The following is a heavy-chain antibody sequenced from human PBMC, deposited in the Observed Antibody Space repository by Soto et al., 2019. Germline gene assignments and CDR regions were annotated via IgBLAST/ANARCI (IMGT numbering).Heavy chain of an antibody. D-gene: IGHD3-3*01. Sequence: GESLKISCAASGFTFSSYWMSWVRQAPGKGLEWVANIKQDGSEKYYVDSVKGRFTISRDNAKNSLYLQMNSLRAEDTAVYYCARSFWSGYYTVVYYFDYWGQGTLVTVSS. CDR3: ARSFWSGYYTVVYYFDY. V-gene: IGHV3-7*01. J-gene: IGHJ4*02. CDR1: GFTFSSYW. CDR2: IKQDGSEK.